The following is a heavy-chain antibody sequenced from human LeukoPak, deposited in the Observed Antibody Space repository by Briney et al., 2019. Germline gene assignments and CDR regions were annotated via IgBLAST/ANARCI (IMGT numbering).Heavy chain of an antibody. CDR2: ISGSSSYI. J-gene: IGHJ4*02. D-gene: IGHD6-13*01. V-gene: IGHV3-21*01. CDR3: ARDRAADWNY. CDR1: GFTFSSYS. Sequence: PGGSLRLSCAASGFTFSSYSMNWVRQAPGKGLEWVSSISGSSSYIYYADSVKGRFTISRDNAKNSLYLQMNSLRAEDTAVYYCARDRAADWNYWGQGTLFTVSS.